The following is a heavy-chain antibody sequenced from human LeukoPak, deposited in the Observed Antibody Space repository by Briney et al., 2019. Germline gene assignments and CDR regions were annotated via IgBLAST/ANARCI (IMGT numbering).Heavy chain of an antibody. J-gene: IGHJ6*03. CDR3: AIVQYALLPGYLNYMEV. V-gene: IGHV1-69*13. CDR1: GGTFSSYA. CDR2: IIPIFGTA. D-gene: IGHD3-9*01. Sequence: ASVKVSCKASGGTFSSYAISWVRQAPGQGLEWMGGIIPIFGTANYAQKFQGRVTITADESTSTAYMELSSLRSEDTAIYYCAIVQYALLPGYLNYMEVWGKGTTVTISS.